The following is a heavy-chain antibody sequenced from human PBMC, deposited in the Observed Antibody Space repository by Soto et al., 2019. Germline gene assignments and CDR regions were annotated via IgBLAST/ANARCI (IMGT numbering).Heavy chain of an antibody. CDR2: ISGSGGST. Sequence: GGSLRLSCAASGFTFSSYAMSWVRQAPGKGLEWVSAISGSGGSTYYADSMKGRFTISRDNSKNTLYLQMNSLRAEDTAVYYCAKDSCSYCGSTSCYPYYYYGMDVWGQGTTVTVSS. CDR1: GFTFSSYA. V-gene: IGHV3-23*01. CDR3: AKDSCSYCGSTSCYPYYYYGMDV. J-gene: IGHJ6*02. D-gene: IGHD2-2*01.